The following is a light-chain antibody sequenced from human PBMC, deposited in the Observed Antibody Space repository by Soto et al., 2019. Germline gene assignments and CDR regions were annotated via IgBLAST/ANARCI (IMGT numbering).Light chain of an antibody. CDR2: DAS. J-gene: IGKJ1*01. Sequence: EIVVTQSPSTLSLSPGERATLSCRASQSVSSNLAWYQQKPGQAPRLLINDASNRATGIPARFSGSGSGTDFTLTISSLEPEDFAVYYCQQRSDWPTFAQGTKVDNK. CDR1: QSVSSN. V-gene: IGKV3-11*01. CDR3: QQRSDWPT.